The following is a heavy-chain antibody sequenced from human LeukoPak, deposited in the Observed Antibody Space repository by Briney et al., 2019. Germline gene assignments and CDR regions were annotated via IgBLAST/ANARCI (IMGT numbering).Heavy chain of an antibody. D-gene: IGHD5-18*01. V-gene: IGHV3-30*02. CDR1: GFIFSSYG. Sequence: GGSLRLSCAASGFIFSSYGMHWVRQAPGKGLEWVAFIRYDGSNKYYADSVKGRFTISRDNSKNTLYLQMNSLRAEDTAVYYCAKNEGRYSYGIGFDYWGQGTLVTVSS. J-gene: IGHJ4*02. CDR2: IRYDGSNK. CDR3: AKNEGRYSYGIGFDY.